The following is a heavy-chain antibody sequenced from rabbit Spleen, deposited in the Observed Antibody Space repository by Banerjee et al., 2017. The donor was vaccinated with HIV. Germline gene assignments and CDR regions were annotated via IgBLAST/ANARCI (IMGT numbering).Heavy chain of an antibody. V-gene: IGHV1S47*01. CDR3: ARDTSSSFSSYGMDL. Sequence: QEQLEESGGDLVQPEGSLKLSCKASGFDFNNYGVTWVRQAPGKGLEWIGYIDPVFGSTYYASWVNGRFTISSHNAQNTLYLQLNSLTAADTATYFCARDTSSSFSSYGMDLWGPGTLVTVS. J-gene: IGHJ6*01. CDR2: IDPVFGST. D-gene: IGHD1-1*01. CDR1: GFDFNNYG.